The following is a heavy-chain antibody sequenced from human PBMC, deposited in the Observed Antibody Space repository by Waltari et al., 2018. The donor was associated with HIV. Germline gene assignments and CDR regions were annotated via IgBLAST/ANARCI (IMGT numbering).Heavy chain of an antibody. D-gene: IGHD3-22*01. CDR3: AHTWIPSYDSSGYIDAFDI. CDR2: IYWDDDK. Sequence: QITLKESGPTLVKPTHTLTLTCTFSGLSLSTSGVGVGWIRTPPGKALEWLALIYWDDDKRYSPSLQSRLTVTKDTSKTQVVLTMTNMDPVDTATYYCAHTWIPSYDSSGYIDAFDIRVQGTMVTVSS. V-gene: IGHV2-5*02. J-gene: IGHJ3*02. CDR1: GLSLSTSGVG.